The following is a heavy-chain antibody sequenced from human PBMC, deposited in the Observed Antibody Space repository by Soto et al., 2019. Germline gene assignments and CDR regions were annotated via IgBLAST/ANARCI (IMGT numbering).Heavy chain of an antibody. CDR3: ARDLSGPLDY. D-gene: IGHD3-16*01. V-gene: IGHV3-33*01. Sequence: GGSLRLSGVASGFTFSNYGMHWVRQAPGKGLEWVAGIWYDGSNKFYADSVKGRFTISRDTSKNTLYLQMNSLRVDDTAVYYCARDLSGPLDYWGQGTLVTVSS. CDR1: GFTFSNYG. CDR2: IWYDGSNK. J-gene: IGHJ4*02.